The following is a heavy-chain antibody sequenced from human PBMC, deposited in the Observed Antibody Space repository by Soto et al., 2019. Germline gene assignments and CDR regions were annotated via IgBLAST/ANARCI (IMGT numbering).Heavy chain of an antibody. CDR1: GGTFSSYA. Sequence: QVQLVQSGAEVKKPGSSVKVSCKASGGTFSSYAISWVRQAPGQGLEWMGGIIPIFSTGNYAQKFQGRVTLTAGESTSTAYMELSSLRSEDTAVYYCARGGYYDILTGSLPTFDYWGQGPLVTVSS. V-gene: IGHV1-69*12. CDR2: IIPIFSTG. J-gene: IGHJ4*02. D-gene: IGHD3-9*01. CDR3: ARGGYYDILTGSLPTFDY.